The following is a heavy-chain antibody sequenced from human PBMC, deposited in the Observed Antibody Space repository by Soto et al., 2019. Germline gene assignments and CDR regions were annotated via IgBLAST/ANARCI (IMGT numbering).Heavy chain of an antibody. V-gene: IGHV3-30*03. Sequence: PWGSLRLSCAVSGISFSAYGMHWVRQAPGKGLEWVAMISYDGNKSSYGDSVKGRFTISRDNSKNLLYVQMNSLRTEDTAVYYCTTGIVARTSHSEHWGEGKLVTISA. D-gene: IGHD5-12*01. CDR3: TTGIVARTSHSEH. CDR1: GISFSAYG. CDR2: ISYDGNKS. J-gene: IGHJ1*01.